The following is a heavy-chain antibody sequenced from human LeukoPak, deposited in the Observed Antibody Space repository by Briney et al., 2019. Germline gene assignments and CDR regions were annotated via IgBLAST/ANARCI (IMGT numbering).Heavy chain of an antibody. V-gene: IGHV1-2*02. D-gene: IGHD1-26*01. CDR2: INPNSGGT. CDR1: GYTFTGYY. CDR3: ARSEWELPASFDY. Sequence: GASVKVSCKASGYTFTGYYMHWVRQAPGQGLEWMGWINPNSGGTNYAQKFQGRVTMTRDTSISTAYMELSRLRSDDTAVYYCARSEWELPASFDYWGQGTLVTVSS. J-gene: IGHJ4*02.